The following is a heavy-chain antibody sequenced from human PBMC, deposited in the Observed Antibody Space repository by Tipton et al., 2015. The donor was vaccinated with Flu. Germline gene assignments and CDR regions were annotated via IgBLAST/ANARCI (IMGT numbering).Heavy chain of an antibody. D-gene: IGHD2-15*01. CDR1: GFTFGSSA. Sequence: SLRLSCAASGFTFGSSAMHWVRQAPGKGLEWVAFIRYDGSKKYYTDSVRGRFTISRDNSKNTLYLEMNTLRAEDTAVYYCTRDSWKWSFDHWGQGTRVTVSS. CDR2: IRYDGSKK. V-gene: IGHV3-30*02. CDR3: TRDSWKWSFDH. J-gene: IGHJ4*02.